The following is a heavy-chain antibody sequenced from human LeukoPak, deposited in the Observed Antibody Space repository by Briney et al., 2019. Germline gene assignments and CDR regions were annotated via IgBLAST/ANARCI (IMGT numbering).Heavy chain of an antibody. Sequence: PGRSLRLSCAASGFTFSSYAMHWVRQAPGKGLEWVAVISYEGSNKYYADSVKGRFTISRDNSKNTLYLQMNSLRAEDKAVYYCARDRGRQLWPTYYFDYWGQGTLVTVSS. CDR3: ARDRGRQLWPTYYFDY. J-gene: IGHJ4*02. D-gene: IGHD5-18*01. V-gene: IGHV3-30*04. CDR1: GFTFSSYA. CDR2: ISYEGSNK.